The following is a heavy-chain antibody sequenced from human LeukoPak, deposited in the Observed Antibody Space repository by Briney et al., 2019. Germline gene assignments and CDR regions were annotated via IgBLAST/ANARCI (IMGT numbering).Heavy chain of an antibody. CDR2: FYRGETT. J-gene: IGHJ4*02. V-gene: IGHV3-53*01. D-gene: IGHD2-15*01. Sequence: GGSLRLSCAASGFTVSSSYMYWVRQAPGKGLEWVSFFYRGETTYYAESVRGRFTISRDISKNTLYLLMNSLIPEDTAVYYCAREVVSIPSYFGSWGQGTRVTVSS. CDR1: GFTVSSSY. CDR3: AREVVSIPSYFGS.